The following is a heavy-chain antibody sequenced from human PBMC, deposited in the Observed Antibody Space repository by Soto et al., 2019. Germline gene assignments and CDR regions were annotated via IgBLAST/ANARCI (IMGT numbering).Heavy chain of an antibody. Sequence: EVQLVESGGGLVQPGGSLRLSCAASGFSFSGYWMSWVRQAPGKGLEWVANIKHDGSERYYVDSVKGRFTISRDNAKNSLYLQMNSLRAEDTAVYSCARSRGGAPFDYWGQGTLVTVSS. CDR2: IKHDGSER. J-gene: IGHJ4*02. D-gene: IGHD3-10*01. CDR1: GFSFSGYW. CDR3: ARSRGGAPFDY. V-gene: IGHV3-7*01.